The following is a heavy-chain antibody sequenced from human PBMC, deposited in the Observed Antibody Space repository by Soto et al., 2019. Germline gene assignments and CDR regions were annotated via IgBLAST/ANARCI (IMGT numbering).Heavy chain of an antibody. D-gene: IGHD2-2*01. V-gene: IGHV3-64*01. CDR2: ISSNGGST. J-gene: IGHJ6*03. Sequence: GGSLRLSCAASGFTFSSYAMHWVRQAPGKGLEYVSAISSNGGSTYYANSVKGRFTISRDNSKNTLYLQMGSLRAEDMAVYYCARDREYQLPNSTHYYYYYYMDVWGKGTTVTVSS. CDR1: GFTFSSYA. CDR3: ARDREYQLPNSTHYYYYYYMDV.